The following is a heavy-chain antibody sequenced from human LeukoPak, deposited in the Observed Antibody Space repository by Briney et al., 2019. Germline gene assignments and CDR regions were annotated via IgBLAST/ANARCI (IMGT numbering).Heavy chain of an antibody. J-gene: IGHJ4*02. CDR2: ISNTGSVI. D-gene: IGHD3-10*01. Sequence: GGSLRLSCAASGSTFSSHTMNWVRQAPGKGLEWISYISNTGSVIYYADSVKGRFTISRDNAKNSLYLQMNNLRAEDTAVYYCVRGTSGKNVGYFDYWGQGTLVTVSS. V-gene: IGHV3-48*04. CDR1: GSTFSSHT. CDR3: VRGTSGKNVGYFDY.